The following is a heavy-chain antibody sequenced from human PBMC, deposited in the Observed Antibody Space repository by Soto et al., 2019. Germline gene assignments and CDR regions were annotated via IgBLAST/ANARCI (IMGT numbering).Heavy chain of an antibody. J-gene: IGHJ4*02. CDR2: ISSSGSTI. V-gene: IGHV3-11*01. CDR1: GFTVSDYY. Sequence: QVQLVESGGGLVKPGGSLRLSCAASGFTVSDYYMSWIRQAPGKGQEWVSYISSSGSTIYYADSVKGRFTISRDNVKNSLYLQMNSLRAEDTDVYYCARVTWGDHPPAVPYWGQGTLVTVSS. D-gene: IGHD2-21*02. CDR3: ARVTWGDHPPAVPY.